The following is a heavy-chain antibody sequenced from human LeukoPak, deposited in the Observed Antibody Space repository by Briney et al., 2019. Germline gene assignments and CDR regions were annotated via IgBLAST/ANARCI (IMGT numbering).Heavy chain of an antibody. CDR1: GFTFRTYG. CDR3: ARELVSLGTGYFDL. Sequence: GGSLRLSCEASGFTFRTYGMTWVRQAPGKGLEWVSGITGSSTWTYYADSVRGRFTISRDNSKNTLHLQMNNLTADDTAIYYCARELVSLGTGYFDLWGRGTPVTVFS. D-gene: IGHD7-27*01. J-gene: IGHJ2*01. V-gene: IGHV3-23*01. CDR2: ITGSSTWT.